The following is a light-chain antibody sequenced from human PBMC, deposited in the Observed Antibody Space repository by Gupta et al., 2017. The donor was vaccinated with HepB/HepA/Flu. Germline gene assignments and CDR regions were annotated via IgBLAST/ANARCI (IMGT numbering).Light chain of an antibody. CDR1: SSVVGSYNI. Sequence: VSGSPGQSITISCTGTSSVVGSYNIVSWYQQHPGKAPKLMIYEVTKRPSGVSNRFSGSKSGNTASLTIPGLQAGYEADYNCFSYAGRSTVVFGGGTKLKVL. CDR3: FSYAGRSTVV. CDR2: EVT. V-gene: IGLV2-23*02. J-gene: IGLJ2*01.